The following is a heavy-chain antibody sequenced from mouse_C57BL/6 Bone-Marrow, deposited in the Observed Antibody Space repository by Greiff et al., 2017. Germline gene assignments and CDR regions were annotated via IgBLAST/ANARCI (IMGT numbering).Heavy chain of an antibody. CDR1: GYTFTSSW. V-gene: IGHV1-64*01. CDR2: IHPNSGST. CDR3: ARRGGAMDY. J-gene: IGHJ4*01. Sequence: QVHVKQSGAELVKPGASVKLSCKASGYTFTSSWMHWVKQRPGQGLEWIGMIHPNSGSTNYNEKFKSKATLTVDKSSSTAYMQLSSLTSEDSAGYYVARRGGAMDYWGQGTSVTGSS.